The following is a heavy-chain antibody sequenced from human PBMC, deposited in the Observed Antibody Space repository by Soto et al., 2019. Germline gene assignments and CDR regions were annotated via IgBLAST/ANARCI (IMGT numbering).Heavy chain of an antibody. CDR3: TSPYFIIVGATTDYYYYGMDV. CDR2: IRSKANSYAT. V-gene: IGHV3-73*01. J-gene: IGHJ6*02. D-gene: IGHD1-26*01. Sequence: GGSLRLSCAASGFTFSGSAMHWVRQASGKGLEWVGRIRSKANSYATAYAASVKGRFTISRDDSKNTAYLQMNSLKTEDTAVYYCTSPYFIIVGATTDYYYYGMDVWGQGTTVTVSS. CDR1: GFTFSGSA.